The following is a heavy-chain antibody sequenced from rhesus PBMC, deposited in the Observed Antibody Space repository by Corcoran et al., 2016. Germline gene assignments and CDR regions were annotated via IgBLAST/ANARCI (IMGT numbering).Heavy chain of an antibody. Sequence: EVQLVETGGGLVQPGGSLKLSCAASGFTFSSYGMSWVRQAQGKGLEWVSAINGGGSNTYYAASVKGRFTISRDNSKNTLSLQMNSLRAEDTAVYYCAKGWDTVTTIDYWGQGVLVTVSS. CDR2: INGGGSNT. CDR3: AKGWDTVTTIDY. J-gene: IGHJ4*01. D-gene: IGHD4-23*01. V-gene: IGHV3S5*01. CDR1: GFTFSSYG.